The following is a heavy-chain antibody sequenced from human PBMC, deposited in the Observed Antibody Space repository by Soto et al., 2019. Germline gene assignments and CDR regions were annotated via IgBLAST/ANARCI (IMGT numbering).Heavy chain of an antibody. Sequence: GGSVRLSCAASGFTFSSQGVHWVRQVPWKGLEWVAVRSYDGSKKYYASSVKGRFNISRDNSKNTLYLQMNSLRAEDTAVYYCAKSLHYDILTGSDYWGQGTLVTVSS. V-gene: IGHV3-30*18. D-gene: IGHD3-9*01. CDR3: AKSLHYDILTGSDY. CDR2: RSYDGSKK. J-gene: IGHJ4*02. CDR1: GFTFSSQG.